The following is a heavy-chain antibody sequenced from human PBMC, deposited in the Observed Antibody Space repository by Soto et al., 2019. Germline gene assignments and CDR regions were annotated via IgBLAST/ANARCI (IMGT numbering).Heavy chain of an antibody. D-gene: IGHD3-10*01. Sequence: QVQLVESGGGVVQPGRSLRLSCAASGFTFSSYGMHWVRQAPGKGLEWVAVISYDGSNKYYADSVKGRFTISRDNSKNTLYLQMNSLRAEDTAVYYCAKDLGEDTMVRGGILGGMDVWGQGTTVTVSS. V-gene: IGHV3-30*18. J-gene: IGHJ6*02. CDR2: ISYDGSNK. CDR1: GFTFSSYG. CDR3: AKDLGEDTMVRGGILGGMDV.